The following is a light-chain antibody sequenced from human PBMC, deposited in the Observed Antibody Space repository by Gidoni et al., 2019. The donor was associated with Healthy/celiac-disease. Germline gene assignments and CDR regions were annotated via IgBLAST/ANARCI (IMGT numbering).Light chain of an antibody. CDR3: QSYDSSLSGSRV. CDR1: SPNIGAGYD. V-gene: IGLV1-40*01. J-gene: IGLJ2*01. CDR2: GNS. Sequence: QSVLTQPPSVSGAPGQRVPISCTGSSPNIGAGYDVPWYQQLPGTAPKLLIYGNSNRPSGVPDRFSGSKSGTSASLAITGLQAEDEADYYCQSYDSSLSGSRVFGGGTKLTVL.